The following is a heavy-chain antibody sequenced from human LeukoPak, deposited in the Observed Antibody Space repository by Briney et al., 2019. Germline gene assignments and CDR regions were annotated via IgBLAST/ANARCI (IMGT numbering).Heavy chain of an antibody. CDR1: GYTLNKFG. CDR2: INTYNGNT. Sequence: GASVKVSSKASGYTLNKFGMSWVRQAPGQGLEWLGWINTYNGNTKLGEKFQGRVTMTTDTSTSTVYMELTSLRTDDTAVYFCARDTPQHLKRFDYWGQGTLVTVSS. J-gene: IGHJ4*02. D-gene: IGHD6-13*01. CDR3: ARDTPQHLKRFDY. V-gene: IGHV1-18*01.